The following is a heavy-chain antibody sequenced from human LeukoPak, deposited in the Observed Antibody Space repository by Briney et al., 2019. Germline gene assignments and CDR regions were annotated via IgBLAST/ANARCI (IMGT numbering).Heavy chain of an antibody. J-gene: IGHJ3*02. CDR1: GGSIISYY. CDR3: GTNRPVGGAYWGSFDI. V-gene: IGHV4-59*01. CDR2: FHNTGGT. D-gene: IGHD2-8*02. Sequence: PSETLSLTCSVSGGSIISYYWSWIRQPPGKGLEWIGYFHNTGGTNYNPYVKSRVTISVDTSKNQVSLKMTSVTAADTAVYYCGTNRPVGGAYWGSFDIWGQGTLVTVSS.